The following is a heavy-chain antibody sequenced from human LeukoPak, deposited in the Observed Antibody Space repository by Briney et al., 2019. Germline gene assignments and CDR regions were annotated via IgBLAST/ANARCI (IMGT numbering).Heavy chain of an antibody. CDR2: ISGSGGST. J-gene: IGHJ3*02. Sequence: PGGSLRLSRAASGFTFSSYAMSWVRQAPGKGLEWVSAISGSGGSTYYADSVKGRFTISRDNSKNTLYLQMNSLRAEDTAVYYCAKDHVGQYYGSGSYQNDAFDIWGQGTMVTVSS. CDR3: AKDHVGQYYGSGSYQNDAFDI. CDR1: GFTFSSYA. D-gene: IGHD3-10*01. V-gene: IGHV3-23*01.